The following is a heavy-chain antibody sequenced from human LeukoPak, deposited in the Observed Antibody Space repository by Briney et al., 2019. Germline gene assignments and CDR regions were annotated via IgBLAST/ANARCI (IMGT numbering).Heavy chain of an antibody. D-gene: IGHD4-11*01. CDR2: ISYDGSNK. CDR1: GFTFSSYG. Sequence: GGSLRLSCAASGFTFSSYGMHWVRQAPGKGLEWVAVISYDGSNKYYADSVKGRFTISRDNSKNTLYLQMNSLRAEDTAVYYCARDALTTTYYFDYWGQGTLVTVSS. CDR3: ARDALTTTYYFDY. V-gene: IGHV3-30*03. J-gene: IGHJ4*02.